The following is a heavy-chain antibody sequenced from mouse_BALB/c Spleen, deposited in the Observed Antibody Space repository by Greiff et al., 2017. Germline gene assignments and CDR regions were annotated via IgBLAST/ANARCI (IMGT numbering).Heavy chain of an antibody. CDR3: TRDHGNYYAMDY. V-gene: IGHV5-6-4*01. CDR2: ISSGGSYT. CDR1: GFTFSSYT. Sequence: EVMLVESGGGLVKPGGSLKLSCAASGFTFSSYTMSWVRQTPEKRLEWVATISSGGSYTYYPDSVKGRFTISRDNAKNTLYLQMSSLKSEDTAMYYCTRDHGNYYAMDYWGQGTSVTVSS. D-gene: IGHD2-1*01. J-gene: IGHJ4*01.